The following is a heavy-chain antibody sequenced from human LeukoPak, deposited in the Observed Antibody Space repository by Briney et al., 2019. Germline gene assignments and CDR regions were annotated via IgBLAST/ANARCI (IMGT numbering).Heavy chain of an antibody. Sequence: PGGSLRLSCAASGFTFSSYAMSWVRQAPGKGLEWVSAISGSGGSTYYADSVKGRFTISRDNSKNTLYLQMNSLRAEDTAVYYCAKDLWEGPAANYYYYYGMDVWGKGTTVTVSS. CDR3: AKDLWEGPAANYYYYYGMDV. V-gene: IGHV3-23*01. D-gene: IGHD2-2*01. CDR2: ISGSGGST. CDR1: GFTFSSYA. J-gene: IGHJ6*04.